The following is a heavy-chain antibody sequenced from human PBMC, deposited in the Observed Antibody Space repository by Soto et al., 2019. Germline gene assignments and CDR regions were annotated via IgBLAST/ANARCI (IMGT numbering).Heavy chain of an antibody. CDR2: IDWDDDK. CDR1: GFSLSTSGMC. V-gene: IGHV2-70*01. J-gene: IGHJ6*02. CDR3: ARYPKSSNYYYYGMDV. D-gene: IGHD2-2*01. Sequence: SGPTLVNPTQTLTLTCTFSGFSLSTSGMCVSWIRQPPGKALEWLALIDWDDDKYYSTSLKTRLTISKDTSKNQVVLTMTNMDPVDTATYYCARYPKSSNYYYYGMDVWGQGTTVTVSS.